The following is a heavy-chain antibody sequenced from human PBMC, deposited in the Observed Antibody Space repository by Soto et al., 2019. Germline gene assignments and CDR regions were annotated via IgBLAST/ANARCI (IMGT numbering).Heavy chain of an antibody. D-gene: IGHD1-1*01. Sequence: EVPLVESGGGLVQPGGSLRLSCAASGFAFSRYWMHWVRQAPGGGLMWASRINDVATRTQYADSVRGPFTVSKANAKSTVYLQLDSLRAEDTALYYCARVNDPDDYCGQGTLVIVSS. CDR1: GFAFSRYW. V-gene: IGHV3-74*03. CDR2: INDVATRT. J-gene: IGHJ4*02. CDR3: ARVNDPDDY.